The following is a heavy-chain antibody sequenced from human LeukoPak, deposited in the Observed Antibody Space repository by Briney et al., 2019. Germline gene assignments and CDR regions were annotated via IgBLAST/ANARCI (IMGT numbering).Heavy chain of an antibody. D-gene: IGHD2-2*01. CDR2: IYYSGST. Sequence: SQTLSLTCTVAGGSISSGDYYWSWTRQPPGKGLEWIGYIYYSGSTYYNPSLKSRVTISVDTSKNQFSLKLSSVTAADTAVYYCARDLTVVPAAMGWCDPCGQGTLVTVSS. CDR1: GGSISSGDYY. V-gene: IGHV4-30-4*08. J-gene: IGHJ5*02. CDR3: ARDLTVVPAAMGWCDP.